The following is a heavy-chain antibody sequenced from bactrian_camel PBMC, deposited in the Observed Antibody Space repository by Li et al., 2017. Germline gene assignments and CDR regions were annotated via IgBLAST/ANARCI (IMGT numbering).Heavy chain of an antibody. J-gene: IGHJ4*01. CDR1: GFVYTGYC. Sequence: HVQLVESGGGSVQAGGSLRLSCERSGFVYTGYCISWFRQAPGKEREGVAVIDSASASKNYAASVKGRFTISQDNAKRTVYLRMNALKPEDSAMYYCAADCFFRKPDNTDGWASVWGQGTQVTVSS. CDR3: AADCFFRKPDNTDGWASV. CDR2: IDSASASK. D-gene: IGHD5*01. V-gene: IGHV3S1*01.